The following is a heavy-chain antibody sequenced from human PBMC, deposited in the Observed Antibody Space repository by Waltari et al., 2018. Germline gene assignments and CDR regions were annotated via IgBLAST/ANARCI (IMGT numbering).Heavy chain of an antibody. V-gene: IGHV3-33*01. Sequence: QVQLVESGGGVVQPGRSLRLSCSASGFTFSSYGMHWVPQAPGKGLGWVAVIWYDGSNKYYADSVKGRFTISRDNSKNTLYLQMNSLRAEDTAVYYCAREYSYGFDYWGQGTLVTVSS. CDR3: AREYSYGFDY. J-gene: IGHJ4*02. CDR2: IWYDGSNK. D-gene: IGHD5-18*01. CDR1: GFTFSSYG.